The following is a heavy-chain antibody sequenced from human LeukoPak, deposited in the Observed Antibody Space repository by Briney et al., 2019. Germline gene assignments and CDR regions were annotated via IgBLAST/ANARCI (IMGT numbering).Heavy chain of an antibody. CDR3: ARALVDFARTTVYSFDY. V-gene: IGHV1-2*02. D-gene: IGHD1-7*01. Sequence: ASVKVSCKASGYTFTAYYLHWVRQAPGQRPKGLRWINPNSGVTNYAQNFQGRVTVTRDTSISTAYMELSSLRSDDTAVYYCARALVDFARTTVYSFDYWGQGTLVTVSS. J-gene: IGHJ4*02. CDR1: GYTFTAYY. CDR2: INPNSGVT.